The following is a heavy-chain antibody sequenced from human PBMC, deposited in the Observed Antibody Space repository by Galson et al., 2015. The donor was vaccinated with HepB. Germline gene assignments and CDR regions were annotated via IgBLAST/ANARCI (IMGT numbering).Heavy chain of an antibody. CDR2: ISSSGSTI. V-gene: IGHV3-48*03. CDR1: GFTFSSYE. Sequence: SLRLSCVASGFTFSSYEMNWVRQAPGKGLEWVSYISSSGSTIYYADSVKGRFTISRDNAKNSLYLQMNSLRAEDTAVYYCARDPSYDSSGYYYDDAFDIWGQGTMVTVSS. D-gene: IGHD3-22*01. CDR3: ARDPSYDSSGYYYDDAFDI. J-gene: IGHJ3*02.